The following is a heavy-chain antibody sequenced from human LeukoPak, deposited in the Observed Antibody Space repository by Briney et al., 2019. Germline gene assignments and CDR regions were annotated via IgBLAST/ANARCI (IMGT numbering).Heavy chain of an antibody. CDR2: INTNTGNP. V-gene: IGHV7-4-1*02. J-gene: IGHJ6*02. CDR3: ARPGVRYYYYGMDV. Sequence: ASVKVSCKASGYTFTSYYMHWVRQAPGQGLEWMGWINTNTGNPTYAQGFTGRFVFSLDTSVSTAYLQISSLKAEDTAVYYCARPGVRYYYYGMDVWGQGTTVTVSS. D-gene: IGHD3-10*01. CDR1: GYTFTSYY.